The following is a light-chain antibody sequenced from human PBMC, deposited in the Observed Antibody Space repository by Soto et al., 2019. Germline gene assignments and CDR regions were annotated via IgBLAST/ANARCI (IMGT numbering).Light chain of an antibody. CDR3: CSYTSSSPYV. Sequence: QSVLTQPASVSGSPGQSITISCTGTSSDIGDYDYVSWYQHLPGKAPKLLIFDVTHRPSGVSDRFSGSKSGNTASLTISGVRPEDEADYYCCSYTSSSPYVFGTGTKLTVL. CDR2: DVT. CDR1: SSDIGDYDY. V-gene: IGLV2-14*01. J-gene: IGLJ1*01.